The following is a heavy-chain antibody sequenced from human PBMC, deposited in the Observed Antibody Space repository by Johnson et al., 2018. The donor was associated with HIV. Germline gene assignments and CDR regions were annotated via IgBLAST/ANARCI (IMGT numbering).Heavy chain of an antibody. CDR1: GFTFSSYA. J-gene: IGHJ3*02. CDR3: ARDLTVADIGHYAFDI. CDR2: ISGSGGNT. V-gene: IGHV3-23*04. D-gene: IGHD6-19*01. Sequence: VQLVESGGGLVQPGGSLRLSCAASGFTFSSYAMSWVRQAPGKGLEWVSAISGSGGNTYSADSVKGRFTISRDNSKNSLYLQMNSLRADDTALYYCARDLTVADIGHYAFDIWGQGTLVTVSS.